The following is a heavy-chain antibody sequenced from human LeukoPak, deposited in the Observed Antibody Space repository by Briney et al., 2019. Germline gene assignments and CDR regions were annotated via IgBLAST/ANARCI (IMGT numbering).Heavy chain of an antibody. CDR1: GGSFSGYY. CDR3: ARGYYGSGSYRWNWFDP. D-gene: IGHD3-10*01. J-gene: IGHJ5*02. Sequence: PSETLSLTCAVYGGSFSGYYWSWIRQPPGKGLEWIGEINHSGSTNYNPSLMSRVTISVDTSKNQFSLKLSSVTAADTAVYYCARGYYGSGSYRWNWFDPWGQGTLVTVSS. V-gene: IGHV4-34*01. CDR2: INHSGST.